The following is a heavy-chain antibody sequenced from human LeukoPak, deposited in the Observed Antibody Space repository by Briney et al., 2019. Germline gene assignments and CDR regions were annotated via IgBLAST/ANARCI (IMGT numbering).Heavy chain of an antibody. CDR1: RGTFSSYA. J-gene: IGHJ4*02. Sequence: GASVKVSCKASRGTFSSYAISWVRPAPGQGLEWMGGIIPIFGTANYAQKFQGRVTITADESTSTAYMELSSLRSEDTAVYYCARRLYYYDSSGYTLPDYWGQGTLVTVSS. D-gene: IGHD3-22*01. V-gene: IGHV1-69*13. CDR2: IIPIFGTA. CDR3: ARRLYYYDSSGYTLPDY.